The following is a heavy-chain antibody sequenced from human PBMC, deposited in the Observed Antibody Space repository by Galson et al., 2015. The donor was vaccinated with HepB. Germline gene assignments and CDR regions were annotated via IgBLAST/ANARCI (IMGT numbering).Heavy chain of an antibody. CDR3: ARAYSSSWYDSIYYYYGMDV. J-gene: IGHJ6*02. D-gene: IGHD6-13*01. CDR1: GYTFTSYG. CDR2: ISAYNGNT. V-gene: IGHV1-18*04. Sequence: SVKVSCKASGYTFTSYGISWVRQAPGQGLEWMGWISAYNGNTNYAQKLQGRVTMTTDTSTSTAYMELRSLRSDDTAVYYCARAYSSSWYDSIYYYYGMDVWGQGTAVTVSS.